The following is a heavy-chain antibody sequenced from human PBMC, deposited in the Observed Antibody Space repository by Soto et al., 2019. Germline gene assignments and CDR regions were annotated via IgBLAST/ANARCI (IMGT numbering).Heavy chain of an antibody. Sequence: SETPSLTCAVSGGSISSGGYSWSWIRQPPGKGLEWIGYIYHSGSTYYNPSLKSRVTISVDTSKNQFSLKLSSVTAADTAVYYCARVYAYYFDYWGQGTLVTVSS. J-gene: IGHJ4*02. CDR1: GGSISSGGYS. D-gene: IGHD2-8*01. V-gene: IGHV4-30-2*01. CDR3: ARVYAYYFDY. CDR2: IYHSGST.